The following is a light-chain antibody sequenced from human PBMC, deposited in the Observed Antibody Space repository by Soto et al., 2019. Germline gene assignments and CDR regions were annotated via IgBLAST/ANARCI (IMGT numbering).Light chain of an antibody. J-gene: IGKJ1*01. CDR2: GAS. Sequence: EIVMTQSPATLSVSPGERATLSCRASQNISSNLAWYQQKPGQAPRVLIDGASTRATGIPARFSGSASGTEFTLTISSLQSEDFAVYYCQQYNNWLWTFGQGTKVEIK. CDR3: QQYNNWLWT. CDR1: QNISSN. V-gene: IGKV3-15*01.